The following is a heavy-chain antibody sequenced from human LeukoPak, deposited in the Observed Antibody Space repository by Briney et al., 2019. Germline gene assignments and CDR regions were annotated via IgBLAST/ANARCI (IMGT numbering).Heavy chain of an antibody. CDR1: GFTFSDYY. Sequence: GGSLRLSCAASGFTFSDYYMSWIRQAPGKGLEWVANIKQDGSEKYYVDSVKGRFTISRDNAKNSLYLQMNSLRAEDTAVYYCARGKYADQLELWYYYYGMDVWGQGTTVTVSS. V-gene: IGHV3-7*01. D-gene: IGHD2-2*01. CDR3: ARGKYADQLELWYYYYGMDV. J-gene: IGHJ6*02. CDR2: IKQDGSEK.